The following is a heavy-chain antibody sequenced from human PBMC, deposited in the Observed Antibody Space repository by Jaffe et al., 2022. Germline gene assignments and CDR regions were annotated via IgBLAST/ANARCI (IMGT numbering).Heavy chain of an antibody. Sequence: EVQLVESGGGLVQPGRSLRLSCTASGFTFGDYAMSWVRQAPGKGLEWVGFIRSKAYGGTTEYAASVKGRFTISRDDSKSIAYLQMNSLKTEDTAVYYCTRDGRNDVYYYYYMDVWGKGTTVTVSS. CDR2: IRSKAYGGTT. J-gene: IGHJ6*03. CDR1: GFTFGDYA. CDR3: TRDGRNDVYYYYYMDV. D-gene: IGHD1-1*01. V-gene: IGHV3-49*04.